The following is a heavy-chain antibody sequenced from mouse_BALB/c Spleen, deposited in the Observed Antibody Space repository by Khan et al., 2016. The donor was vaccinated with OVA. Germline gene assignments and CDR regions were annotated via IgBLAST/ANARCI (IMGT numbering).Heavy chain of an antibody. J-gene: IGHJ2*01. CDR2: ISYSGNT. V-gene: IGHV3-2*02. CDR1: GYSITSDYV. CDR3: ARVDGGDFDY. Sequence: EVQLQESGPGLVKPSQSLSLICTVTGYSITSDYVWNWIRQFPGNKLEWMGFISYSGNTKYNPSLKSRISITRDTSKNQFFLQLNSVTTEDTATYYCARVDGGDFDYWGQGTTLTVSS. D-gene: IGHD2-3*01.